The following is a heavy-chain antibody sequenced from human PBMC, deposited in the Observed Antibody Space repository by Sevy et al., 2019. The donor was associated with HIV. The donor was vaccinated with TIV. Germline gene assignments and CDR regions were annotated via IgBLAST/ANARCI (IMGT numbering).Heavy chain of an antibody. CDR1: GFTFSSYA. CDR2: ISYDGSNE. D-gene: IGHD6-13*01. CDR3: ARDQFGRVAAAGTGMDV. Sequence: GGSLRLSCAASGFTFSSYAMHWVRQAPGKGLEWVAVISYDGSNEYYADSVKGRFTISRDNSKNTLYLQMNSLRAEDTAVYYCARDQFGRVAAAGTGMDVWGQGTTVTVSS. V-gene: IGHV3-30*04. J-gene: IGHJ6*02.